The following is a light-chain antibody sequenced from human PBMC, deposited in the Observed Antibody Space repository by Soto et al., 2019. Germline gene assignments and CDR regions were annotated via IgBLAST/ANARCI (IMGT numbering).Light chain of an antibody. Sequence: EIVMMQSPAILSVSPGERATLSCRASQSVNRNLAWYQQTPGQAPRLLIYGASSRATGTPDRFSGSASGTDFTLSITCLQSGDFAVYYCQQYDNWPWGPFTFGPGTRVDAK. CDR1: QSVNRN. CDR3: QQYDNWPWGPFT. V-gene: IGKV3-15*01. CDR2: GAS. J-gene: IGKJ3*01.